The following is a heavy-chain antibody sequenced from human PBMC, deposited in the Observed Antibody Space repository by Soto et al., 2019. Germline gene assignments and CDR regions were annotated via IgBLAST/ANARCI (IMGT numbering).Heavy chain of an antibody. D-gene: IGHD3-16*01. V-gene: IGHV3-74*01. J-gene: IGHJ6*02. CDR3: ARFREGGYYHYYGMDV. CDR1: GFTFGSYW. Sequence: PGGSLRLSCAASGFTFGSYWMHWVRQAPGKGLVWVSRINSDGSSTSYADSVKGRFTISRDNAKNTLYLQMNSLRAEDTAVYYCARFREGGYYHYYGMDVWGQGTTVTVSS. CDR2: INSDGSST.